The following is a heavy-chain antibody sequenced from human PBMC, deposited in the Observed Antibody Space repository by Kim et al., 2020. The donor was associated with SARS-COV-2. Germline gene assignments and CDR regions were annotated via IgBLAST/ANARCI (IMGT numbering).Heavy chain of an antibody. CDR3: ARGRKQWLTYYYYYGMDV. J-gene: IGHJ6*02. Sequence: KGRFTISRENAKNSLYLQMNSVRAEDTALYYCARGRKQWLTYYYYYGMDVWGQGTTVTVSS. D-gene: IGHD6-19*01. V-gene: IGHV3-20*03.